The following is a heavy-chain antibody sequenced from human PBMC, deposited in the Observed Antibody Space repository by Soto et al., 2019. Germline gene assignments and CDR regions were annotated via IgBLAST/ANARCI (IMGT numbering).Heavy chain of an antibody. J-gene: IGHJ3*02. CDR2: IKQDGSEK. CDR1: GFTFSSYW. V-gene: IGHV3-7*03. Sequence: PGGSLRLSCAASGFTFSSYWMSWVRQAPGKGLEWVANIKQDGSEKYYVASVKGRFTISRDNAKNSLYLQMNSLRAEDTAVYYCARVWNVVPRAFDIWGQGTMVTVSS. D-gene: IGHD1-1*01. CDR3: ARVWNVVPRAFDI.